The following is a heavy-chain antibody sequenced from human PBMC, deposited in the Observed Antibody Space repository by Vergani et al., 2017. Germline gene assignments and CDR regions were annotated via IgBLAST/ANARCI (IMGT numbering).Heavy chain of an antibody. D-gene: IGHD2-2*02. Sequence: QVQLVQSGAEVKKPGASVKVSCKASGYTFTSYDINWVRQATGQGLEWMGWMNPNRGNKGYAKKFPGRVTMTRNTSISTAYMELSSLRSEDTAVYYCARVDIVVVPAAINYYYYYMDVWGKGTTVTVSS. CDR1: GYTFTSYD. CDR2: MNPNRGNK. J-gene: IGHJ6*03. V-gene: IGHV1-8*01. CDR3: ARVDIVVVPAAINYYYYYMDV.